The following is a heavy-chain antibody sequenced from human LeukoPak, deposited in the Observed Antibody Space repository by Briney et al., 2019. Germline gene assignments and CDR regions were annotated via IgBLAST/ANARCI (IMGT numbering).Heavy chain of an antibody. J-gene: IGHJ4*02. V-gene: IGHV3-21*01. CDR1: GFTFSSYT. Sequence: GGSLRLSCAASGFTFSSYTMNWVRQAPGKGLEWVSSISSSSSSYIYYADSVKGRFTISRDNAKNSLYLQMNSLRAEDTAVYYCARAGGYSYGYASDYFDYWGQGTLVTVSS. CDR2: ISSSSSSYI. CDR3: ARAGGYSYGYASDYFDY. D-gene: IGHD5-18*01.